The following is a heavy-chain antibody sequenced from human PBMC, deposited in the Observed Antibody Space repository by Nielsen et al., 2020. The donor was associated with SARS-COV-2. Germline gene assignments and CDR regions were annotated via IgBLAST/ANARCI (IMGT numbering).Heavy chain of an antibody. D-gene: IGHD6-6*01. V-gene: IGHV4-61*08. J-gene: IGHJ6*03. CDR1: GGSISSGDYY. Sequence: SETLSLTCTVSGGSISSGDYYWSWIRQPPGKGLEWIGYIYYSGSTNYNPSLKSRVTISVDTSKNQFSLKLSSVTAADTAVYYCARHSSSSYYYYYMDVWGKGTTVTVSS. CDR3: ARHSSSSYYYYYMDV. CDR2: IYYSGST.